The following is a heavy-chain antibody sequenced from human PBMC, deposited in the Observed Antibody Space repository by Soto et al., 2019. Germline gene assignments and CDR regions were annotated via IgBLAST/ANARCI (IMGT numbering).Heavy chain of an antibody. J-gene: IGHJ6*02. D-gene: IGHD2-15*01. CDR3: VKERADFVTVPHATSGMDV. V-gene: IGHV3-30*18. CDR1: GFSFNKFG. CDR2: LSYDGSHD. Sequence: PGGSLRLSCPASGFSFNKFGMHWVRPPPGKGLEWVASLSYDGSHDFYADSVTGRLIISRDNSKNTLYLQVNTLTVDDTAVYYCVKERADFVTVPHATSGMDVWGPGTTVTVS.